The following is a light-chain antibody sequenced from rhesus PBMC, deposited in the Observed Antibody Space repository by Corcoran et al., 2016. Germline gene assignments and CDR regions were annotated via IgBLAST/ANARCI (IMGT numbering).Light chain of an antibody. CDR3: LQSRNWPWT. J-gene: IGKJ1*01. Sequence: EIVMTQSPATLALSPGERATLSCRDSQSVSSYLAWYQQKPGQPHTLPIYGASSMATGIPDRFNGEGSGTEFTLPISGLEPEDVGVYFGLQSRNWPWTFGQGTKVEIK. CDR1: QSVSSY. V-gene: IGKV3-24*04. CDR2: GAS.